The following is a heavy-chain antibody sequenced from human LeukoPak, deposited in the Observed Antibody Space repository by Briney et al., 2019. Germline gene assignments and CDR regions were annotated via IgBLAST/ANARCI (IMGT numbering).Heavy chain of an antibody. CDR2: IYISGGT. CDR3: ARAYYSASGSHWFDP. D-gene: IGHD3-10*01. CDR1: GGSIRSSSYF. Sequence: SETLSLTCTVSGGSIRSSSYFWGWIRQPPGKGLEWIGSIYISGGTKHNPSLKGRLTMSVETSKNQFSLRLSSVTAADTAVYYCARAYYSASGSHWFDPWGPGTLVTVSS. V-gene: IGHV4-39*07. J-gene: IGHJ5*02.